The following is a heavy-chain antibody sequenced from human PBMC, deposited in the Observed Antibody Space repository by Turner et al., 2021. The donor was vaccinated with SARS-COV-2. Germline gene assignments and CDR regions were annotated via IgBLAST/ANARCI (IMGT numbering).Heavy chain of an antibody. CDR2: ISYDGSNK. V-gene: IGHV3-30-3*02. Sequence: QVQLVVSGGGVVQPGRSLRLSCAASGFTFSSYAMHWVRQDPGKGLEWVAVISYDGSNKYYADSVKGRFTISRDNSKNTLYLQLNSLRAEDTAVYYCAKQLGLYSNPMYYFDYWGQGTLVTVSS. D-gene: IGHD4-4*01. CDR1: GFTFSSYA. CDR3: AKQLGLYSNPMYYFDY. J-gene: IGHJ4*02.